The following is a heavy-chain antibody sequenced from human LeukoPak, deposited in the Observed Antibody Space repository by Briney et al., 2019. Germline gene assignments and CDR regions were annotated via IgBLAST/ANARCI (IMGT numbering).Heavy chain of an antibody. Sequence: SETLFLTCAVYGGSFSGYYWSWIRQPPGKGLEWIGEINHSGSTNYNPSLKSRVTISVDTSKNQFSLKLSSVTAADTAVYYCARGVGVWGGDCYCYYYGMDVWGQGTTVTVSS. V-gene: IGHV4-34*01. CDR2: INHSGST. J-gene: IGHJ6*02. D-gene: IGHD2-21*02. CDR3: ARGVGVWGGDCYCYYYGMDV. CDR1: GGSFSGYY.